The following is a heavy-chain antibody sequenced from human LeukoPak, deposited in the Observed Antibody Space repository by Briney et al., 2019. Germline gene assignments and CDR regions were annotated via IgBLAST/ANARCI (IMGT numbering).Heavy chain of an antibody. CDR2: MKQDGSKK. D-gene: IGHD3-10*01. CDR1: GFTFSSYG. Sequence: GRSLRLSCAASGFTFSSYGMHWVRQAPGKGLEWVANMKQDGSKKYYVDSVKGRFTISRDNAKNSLYLQLNSLRAEDTAVYCCARSNRRGVIDGFGYYFDYWGQGTLVTVSS. V-gene: IGHV3-7*01. J-gene: IGHJ4*02. CDR3: ARSNRRGVIDGFGYYFDY.